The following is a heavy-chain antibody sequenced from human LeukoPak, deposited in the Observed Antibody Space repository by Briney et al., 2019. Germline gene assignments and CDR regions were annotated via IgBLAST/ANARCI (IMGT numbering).Heavy chain of an antibody. CDR3: ARAGTTLAFDI. CDR1: GFTFSSYW. Sequence: GWSLRLSCAASGFTFSSYWMSWVRQAPGKGLEWVANIKQDGSEKYYVDSVKGRFTISRDNAKNSLYLQMNSLRAEDTAVYYCARAGTTLAFDIWGQGTMVTVSS. CDR2: IKQDGSEK. D-gene: IGHD1-7*01. V-gene: IGHV3-7*01. J-gene: IGHJ3*02.